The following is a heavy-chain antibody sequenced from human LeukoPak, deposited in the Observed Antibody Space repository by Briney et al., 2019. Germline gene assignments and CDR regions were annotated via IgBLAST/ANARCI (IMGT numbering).Heavy chain of an antibody. V-gene: IGHV1-69*05. D-gene: IGHD3-22*01. CDR1: GGTFSSYA. CDR2: IIPIFGTA. Sequence: SVKVSCKASGGTFSSYAISWVRQAPGQGVEWMGRIIPIFGTANYAQKLEGRVTITTEETTRRAYMEMRRLRSEETAVYYCARDQANYYDSSGYYYPLNYWGQGTLVTVSS. CDR3: ARDQANYYDSSGYYYPLNY. J-gene: IGHJ4*02.